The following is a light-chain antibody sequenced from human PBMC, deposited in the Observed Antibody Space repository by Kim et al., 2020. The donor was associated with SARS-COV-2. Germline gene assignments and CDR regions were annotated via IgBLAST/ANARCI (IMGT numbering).Light chain of an antibody. Sequence: GTSITNSCAGTPMDVGGSHFVSWYQQHPGRAPKLIIYDYTKRPSGVSNRFSGSRSGNTASLTISGLQTEDEADYYCSSYTTSSTRLFGGGTQLTVL. CDR3: SSYTTSSTRL. V-gene: IGLV2-14*03. J-gene: IGLJ3*02. CDR1: PMDVGGSHF. CDR2: DYT.